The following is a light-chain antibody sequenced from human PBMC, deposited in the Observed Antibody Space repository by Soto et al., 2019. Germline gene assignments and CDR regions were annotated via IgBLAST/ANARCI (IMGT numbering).Light chain of an antibody. V-gene: IGLV2-14*03. CDR1: SSDIGDSNY. Sequence: QSVLTQPASVSGSPRQSITISCTGTSSDIGDSNYVSWYQQHPGKAPKLVIYDVSNRPSGVSNRSSGSKSANTASLTISGLQAEDEADYYCSSFRSSSTSYVFGTGTKVTVL. CDR2: DVS. J-gene: IGLJ1*01. CDR3: SSFRSSSTSYV.